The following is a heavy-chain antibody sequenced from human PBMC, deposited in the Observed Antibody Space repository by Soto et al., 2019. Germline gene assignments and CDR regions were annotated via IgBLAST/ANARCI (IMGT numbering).Heavy chain of an antibody. Sequence: QVQLVQSGAEVKRPGSSVKVSCESSGDTFNSYLISWVRQAPGQGLEWMGGIIPIIRVTHYAQRFQGRVTISALSCTGKAYMDLPNLGFEYTALYSCARESLGAKGADHWGEGTLVTVSS. CDR1: GDTFNSYL. V-gene: IGHV1-69*17. J-gene: IGHJ4*02. D-gene: IGHD7-27*01. CDR2: IIPIIRVT. CDR3: ARESLGAKGADH.